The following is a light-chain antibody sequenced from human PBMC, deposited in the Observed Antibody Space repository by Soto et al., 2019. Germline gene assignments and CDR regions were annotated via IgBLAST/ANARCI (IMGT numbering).Light chain of an antibody. Sequence: EIVLTQSPATLSLSPGERATLSCRASQSVSSYLAWYQQKPGQAPRLLIYDASNRATGIRARFSGSGSGTAYTLTISSLEPEDFEVYYCEQRDSWPRSFGQGTKVEIK. J-gene: IGKJ1*01. CDR1: QSVSSY. V-gene: IGKV3-11*01. CDR2: DAS. CDR3: EQRDSWPRS.